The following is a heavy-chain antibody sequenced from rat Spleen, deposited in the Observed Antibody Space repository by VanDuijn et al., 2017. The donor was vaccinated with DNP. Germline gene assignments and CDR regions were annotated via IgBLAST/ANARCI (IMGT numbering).Heavy chain of an antibody. Sequence: EVQLQESGPGHVKPSQSLSLTCSVNGYSITSNYWGWIRKFQGNQMEWMGYISYSGSTNSNPSLKSRISITRDTSKNQFLLQVNSVTTEDTATDYCARGLNYGGYKYYYWYFDFWGPGTMVTVSS. V-gene: IGHV3-1*01. CDR3: ARGLNYGGYKYYYWYFDF. CDR2: ISYSGST. D-gene: IGHD1-11*01. J-gene: IGHJ1*01. CDR1: GYSITSNY.